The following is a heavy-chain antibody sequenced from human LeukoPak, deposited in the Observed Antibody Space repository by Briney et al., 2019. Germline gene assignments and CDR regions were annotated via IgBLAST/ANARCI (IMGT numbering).Heavy chain of an antibody. CDR2: ISSSGSTI. Sequence: GGSLRLSCAASGFTFSSYEMNWVRQAPGKGLEWVSYISSSGSTIYYADSVKGRFTISRDNAKNSLYLQMNSLRAADTAVYYFWRDNFGGFHPQDGWGKGTPVTVSS. D-gene: IGHD2-21*01. V-gene: IGHV3-48*03. J-gene: IGHJ6*01. CDR1: GFTFSSYE. CDR3: WRDNFGGFHPQDG.